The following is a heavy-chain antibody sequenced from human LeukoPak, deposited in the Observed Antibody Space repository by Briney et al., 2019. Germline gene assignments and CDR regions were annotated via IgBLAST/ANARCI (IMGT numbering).Heavy chain of an antibody. CDR2: ISYDGSNK. Sequence: AGSLRLSCAASGFTFSNYAIFWVRQAPGKGLEWVAIISYDGSNKYYADSVKGRFTISRDNSKNTLYLQMNSLRAEDTAVYYCARGPASYYDSSGYSHYFDYWGQGTLVTVSS. CDR1: GFTFSNYA. D-gene: IGHD3-22*01. V-gene: IGHV3-30-3*01. J-gene: IGHJ4*02. CDR3: ARGPASYYDSSGYSHYFDY.